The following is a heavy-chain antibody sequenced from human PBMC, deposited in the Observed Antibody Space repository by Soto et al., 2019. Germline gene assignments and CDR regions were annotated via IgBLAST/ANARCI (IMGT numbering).Heavy chain of an antibody. J-gene: IGHJ4*02. V-gene: IGHV4-39*01. Sequence: SETLSLTCTVSRGSVTNSSYYWGWIRQSPGKGLEWIGSVYYRRRSYSKSSVKSRVTISVDTSKNRFSLSLNSVTASDTAVYFCVSQRTTVPTQAYCDYWGPGALVTVSS. D-gene: IGHD4-17*01. CDR1: RGSVTNSSYY. CDR2: VYYRRRS. CDR3: VSQRTTVPTQAYCDY.